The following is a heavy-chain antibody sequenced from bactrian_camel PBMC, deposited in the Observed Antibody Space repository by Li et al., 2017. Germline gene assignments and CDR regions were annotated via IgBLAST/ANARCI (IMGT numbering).Heavy chain of an antibody. J-gene: IGHJ4*01. CDR2: IRSDGSRT. V-gene: IGHV3S6*01. D-gene: IGHD1*01. CDR1: GFTFVGSG. Sequence: HVQLVESGGGLVQPGGSLRLSCAASGFTFVGSGMSWVRQAPGKGLEWVSYIRSDGSRTDYADSVKGRFTISKENAKNTLTLYLQMDNLKPEDSAMYYCVIDQPSMVQIGRICWDDNPFGDEYQTWGQGTQVTVS. CDR3: VIDQPSMVQIGRICWDDNPFGDEYQT.